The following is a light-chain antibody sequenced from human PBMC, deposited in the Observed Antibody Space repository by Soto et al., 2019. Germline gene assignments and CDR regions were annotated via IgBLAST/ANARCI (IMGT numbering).Light chain of an antibody. CDR1: SSNIGSNT. CDR3: AAWDDSLNGPGV. CDR2: SNN. J-gene: IGLJ3*02. Sequence: QLVLTQPPSASGTPGQRVTISCSGSSSNIGSNTVNWYQQLPGTAPKLLFYSNNQRPSGVPDRFSGSKSGTSASLAISGLQSEDEADYYCAAWDDSLNGPGVFGGGTKLTVL. V-gene: IGLV1-44*01.